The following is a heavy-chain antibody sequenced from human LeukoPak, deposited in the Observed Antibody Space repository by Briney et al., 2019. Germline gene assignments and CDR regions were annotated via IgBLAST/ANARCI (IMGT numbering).Heavy chain of an antibody. V-gene: IGHV3-33*08. CDR1: GFTVSSYG. D-gene: IGHD3-10*01. J-gene: IGHJ6*02. CDR3: ARDSGSTMVRGVTDGMDV. CDR2: IWYDGSNK. Sequence: GSLRLSCAASGFTVSSYGMHWVRQAPGQGLEWVAVIWYDGSNKYYADSVKGRFTISRDNAKNSLYLQMNSLRAEDTAVYYCARDSGSTMVRGVTDGMDVWGQGTTVTVSS.